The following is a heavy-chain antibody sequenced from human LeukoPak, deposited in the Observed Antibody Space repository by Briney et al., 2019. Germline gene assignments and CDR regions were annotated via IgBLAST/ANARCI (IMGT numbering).Heavy chain of an antibody. CDR1: GGSISSSRYY. CDR2: IYYSGST. CDR3: VTQDGTSCCPRLYWFDP. Sequence: SETLSLTFTVSGGSISSSRYYRGWIRQPPGKGLEWIGSIYYSGSTYYNPSLKSRVTISVDTSKNQFSLKLSSVTAADTAVYYCVTQDGTSCCPRLYWFDPWGQGTLVTVSS. J-gene: IGHJ5*02. V-gene: IGHV4-39*01. D-gene: IGHD2-2*01.